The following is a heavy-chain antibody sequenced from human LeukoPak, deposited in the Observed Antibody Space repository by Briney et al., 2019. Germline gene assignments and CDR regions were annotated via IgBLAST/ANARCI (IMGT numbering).Heavy chain of an antibody. Sequence: SETLSLTXTVSGGSISSYYWSWIRQPPGKGLEWIGYIYYSGSTNYNPSLKSRVTISVDTSKNQFSLKLSSVTAADTAVYYCAREVVFSSDVVIDWFDPWGQGTLVTVSS. J-gene: IGHJ5*02. CDR3: AREVVFSSDVVIDWFDP. CDR1: GGSISSYY. CDR2: IYYSGST. V-gene: IGHV4-59*01. D-gene: IGHD6-13*01.